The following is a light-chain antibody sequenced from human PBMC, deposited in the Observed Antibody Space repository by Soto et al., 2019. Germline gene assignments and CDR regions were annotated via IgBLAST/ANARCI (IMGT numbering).Light chain of an antibody. J-gene: IGKJ5*01. CDR2: GAS. V-gene: IGKV3-15*01. Sequence: LYMSPGERATLSCRASQSISSNLAWDPQKPGQAPRLLIYGASTRATDIPARFSGSGSGTEFTLTISSLQSADFEAAYCLEDQSRHSFTFGLAT. CDR1: QSISSN. CDR3: LEDQSRHSFT.